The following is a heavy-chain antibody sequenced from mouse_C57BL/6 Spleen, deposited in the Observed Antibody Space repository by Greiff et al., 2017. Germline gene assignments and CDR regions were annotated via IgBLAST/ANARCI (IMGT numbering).Heavy chain of an antibody. CDR2: IDPSDSYT. CDR3: SGLHYYGSSPFAY. CDR1: GYTFTSYW. J-gene: IGHJ3*01. D-gene: IGHD1-1*01. Sequence: VQLQQPGAELVLPGASVKLSCKASGYTFTSYWMHWVKQRPGQGLEWIGEIDPSDSYTNYNQKFKGKSTLTVDKSSSTAYMQLSSLTSEDSAVDYCSGLHYYGSSPFAYWGQGTLVTVSA. V-gene: IGHV1-69*01.